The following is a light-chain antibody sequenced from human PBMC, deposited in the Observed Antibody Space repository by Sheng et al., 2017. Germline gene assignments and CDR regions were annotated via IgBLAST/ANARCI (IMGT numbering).Light chain of an antibody. Sequence: EILMTQSPATLSVSPGERATLSCRASQSVSSNLAWYQQKPGQAPRLLIYGASSRATGIPDRFSGSGSGTDFTLTISRLEPEDFAVYYCQQYNNWPPYTFGQGTKLEI. J-gene: IGKJ2*01. V-gene: IGKV3D-15*01. CDR2: GAS. CDR1: QSVSSN. CDR3: QQYNNWPPYT.